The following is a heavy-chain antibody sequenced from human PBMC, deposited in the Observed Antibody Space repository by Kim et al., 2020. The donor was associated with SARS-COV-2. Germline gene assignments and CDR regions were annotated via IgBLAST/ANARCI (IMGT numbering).Heavy chain of an antibody. CDR3: AATQQLVYLTQPGVFGY. D-gene: IGHD6-13*01. CDR2: IIPIFGTA. CDR1: GGTFSSYA. V-gene: IGHV1-69*13. J-gene: IGHJ4*02. Sequence: SVKVSCKASGGTFSSYAISWVRQAPGQGLEWMGGIIPIFGTANYAQKFQGRVTITADESTSTAYMELSSLRSEDTAVYYCAATQQLVYLTQPGVFGYWGQGTLVTVSS.